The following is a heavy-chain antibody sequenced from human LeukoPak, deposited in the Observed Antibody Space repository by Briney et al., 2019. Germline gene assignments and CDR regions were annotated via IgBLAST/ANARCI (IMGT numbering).Heavy chain of an antibody. V-gene: IGHV4-34*01. Sequence: SETLSLTCAVYGGSFSGYYWSWIRKPPGKGLEWIGEINHSGSTNYNPSLKSRVTISVDTSKNQFSLKLSSVTAADTAVYYCARGVRGLIAYWGQGTLVTVSS. CDR3: ARGVRGLIAY. D-gene: IGHD3-10*01. CDR2: INHSGST. CDR1: GGSFSGYY. J-gene: IGHJ4*02.